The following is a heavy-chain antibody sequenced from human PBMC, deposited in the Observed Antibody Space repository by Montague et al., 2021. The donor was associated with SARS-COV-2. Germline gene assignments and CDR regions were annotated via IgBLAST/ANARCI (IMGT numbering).Heavy chain of an antibody. J-gene: IGHJ4*02. CDR3: AKEELPTTDGGGIVSAFDN. CDR2: INWNGGGI. V-gene: IGHV3-9*01. CDR1: GFTFSDYA. Sequence: SLRLSCAASGFTFSDYAMHLVRQPPGKGLEWVAFINWNGGGIHYADSVKGRFTISRDNAENALYLQMNSLRSEDTALYFCAKEELPTTDGGGIVSAFDNWGQGTLVTVSS. D-gene: IGHD3-16*02.